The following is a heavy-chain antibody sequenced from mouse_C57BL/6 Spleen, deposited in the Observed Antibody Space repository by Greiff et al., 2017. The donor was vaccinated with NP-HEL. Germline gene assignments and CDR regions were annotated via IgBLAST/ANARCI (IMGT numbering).Heavy chain of an antibody. CDR1: GFTFSSYA. CDR3: ARDRSIWDGFAY. D-gene: IGHD4-1*01. CDR2: ISDGGSYT. V-gene: IGHV5-4*01. J-gene: IGHJ3*01. Sequence: EVNLVESGGGLVKPGGSLKLSCAASGFTFSSYAMSWVRQTPEKRLEWVATISDGGSYTYYPDNVKGRFTISRDNAKNNLYLQMSHLKSEDTAMYYCARDRSIWDGFAYWGQGTLVTVSA.